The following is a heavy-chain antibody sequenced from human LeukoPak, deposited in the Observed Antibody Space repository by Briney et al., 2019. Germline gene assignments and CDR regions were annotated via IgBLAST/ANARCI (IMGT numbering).Heavy chain of an antibody. D-gene: IGHD4-17*01. V-gene: IGHV1-18*01. Sequence: GSVTVSCTASGYTFTSYGISWVRQAPGQGVEGMGWISAYNGNTNYAQKLQGRVTMTTDTSTSTAYMELRSLRSDDTAVYYCAGGGENYGDYGWAFDIWGQGTMVTVSS. CDR1: GYTFTSYG. J-gene: IGHJ3*02. CDR3: AGGGENYGDYGWAFDI. CDR2: ISAYNGNT.